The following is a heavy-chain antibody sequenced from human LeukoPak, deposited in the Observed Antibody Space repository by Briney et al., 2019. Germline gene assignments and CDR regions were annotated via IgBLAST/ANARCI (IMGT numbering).Heavy chain of an antibody. CDR2: FDPEDGET. D-gene: IGHD2-2*01. Sequence: ASVKVSCKVSGYTLTELSMHWVRQAPGKGLEWLGGFDPEDGETIHAQKFQGRVTMTEDTSTDTAYMELSSLRSEDTAVYYCATDYKRKCSSTSCSGRGLPTFDYWGQGTLVTVSS. J-gene: IGHJ4*02. CDR1: GYTLTELS. V-gene: IGHV1-24*01. CDR3: ATDYKRKCSSTSCSGRGLPTFDY.